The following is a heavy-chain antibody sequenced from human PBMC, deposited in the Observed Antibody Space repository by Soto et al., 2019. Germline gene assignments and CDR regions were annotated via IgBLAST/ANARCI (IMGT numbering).Heavy chain of an antibody. CDR2: ISGSGGST. CDR3: AKDSRWMDFFCSCFGYCRHLPLFTVPSSSKIA. V-gene: IGHV3-23*01. CDR1: GFTFSSYA. D-gene: IGHD3-3*01. J-gene: IGHJ5*01. Sequence: GGSLRLSCAASGFTFSSYAMSWVRQAPGKGLEWVSAISGSGGSTYYADSVKGRFTISRDNSKNTLYLQMNSLRAEDTAVYYCAKDSRWMDFFCSCFGYCRHLPLFTVPSSSKIAWG.